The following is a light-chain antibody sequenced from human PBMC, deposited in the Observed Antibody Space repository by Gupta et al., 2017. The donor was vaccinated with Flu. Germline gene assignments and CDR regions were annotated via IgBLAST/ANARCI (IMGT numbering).Light chain of an antibody. CDR1: SSNIGAGHD. Sequence: QSVLTQPPSVSGAPGHRVTISCTGVSSNIGAGHDVHWYKQLPGTAPKLLIYGDNNRPSEVPDRFSGSKSGTSASLAITGLKAEDEADFYCQSYDDSLTAYVFGGGTKVTVL. J-gene: IGLJ1*01. CDR3: QSYDDSLTAYV. CDR2: GDN. V-gene: IGLV1-40*01.